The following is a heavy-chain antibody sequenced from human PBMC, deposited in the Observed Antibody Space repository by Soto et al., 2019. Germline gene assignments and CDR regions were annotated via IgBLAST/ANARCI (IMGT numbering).Heavy chain of an antibody. CDR3: ARHYDFWSGYYSCWFDP. CDR1: GFTFSSCW. Sequence: EVQLVESGGGLVQPGGSLRLSCAASGFTFSSCWMHWVRQAPGKGLVWVSRINSDGSSTSYADSVKGRFTISRDNAKNTLYLQMNSLRAEDTAVYYCARHYDFWSGYYSCWFDPWGQGTLVTVSS. CDR2: INSDGSST. D-gene: IGHD3-3*01. J-gene: IGHJ5*02. V-gene: IGHV3-74*01.